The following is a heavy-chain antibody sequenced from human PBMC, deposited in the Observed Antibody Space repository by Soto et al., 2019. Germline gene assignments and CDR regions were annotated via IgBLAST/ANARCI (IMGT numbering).Heavy chain of an antibody. J-gene: IGHJ4*02. V-gene: IGHV3-33*01. D-gene: IGHD3-10*01. Sequence: GSLRLSCAASGFTFSSYGMHWVRQAPGKGLEWVAVIWYDGSNKYYADSVKGRFTISRDNSKNTLYLQMNSLRAEDTAVYYCARGSEQLLWFGESETTSDYWGQGTLVTVS. CDR1: GFTFSSYG. CDR3: ARGSEQLLWFGESETTSDY. CDR2: IWYDGSNK.